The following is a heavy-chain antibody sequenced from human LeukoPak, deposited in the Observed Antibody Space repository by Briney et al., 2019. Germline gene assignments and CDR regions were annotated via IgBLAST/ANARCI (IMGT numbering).Heavy chain of an antibody. CDR1: GFTFSSYW. D-gene: IGHD3-22*01. Sequence: GGSLRLSCAASGFTFSSYWMHWVRQAPGKGLVWVSRINTDGRSTSYADSVKGRFTISRDNAKNTPYLQMNSLRAEDTAVYYCARDLQAYYYDSSGYLWGQGTLVTVSS. J-gene: IGHJ4*02. CDR3: ARDLQAYYYDSSGYL. CDR2: INTDGRST. V-gene: IGHV3-74*01.